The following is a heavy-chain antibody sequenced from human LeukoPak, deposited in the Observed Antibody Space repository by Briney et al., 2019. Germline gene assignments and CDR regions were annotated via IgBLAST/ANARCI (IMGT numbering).Heavy chain of an antibody. CDR2: IYPGDSDT. CDR3: ARRLTAEV. Sequence: NPGESLKISCKASGYIFTNYWIGWVRQLPGEGLEWMGIIYPGDSDTRYSPSFQGQATISADNSINTAYLQWSSLKASDTAIYYCARRLTAEVWGQGTLVTVSS. CDR1: GYIFTNYW. D-gene: IGHD7-27*01. V-gene: IGHV5-51*01. J-gene: IGHJ4*02.